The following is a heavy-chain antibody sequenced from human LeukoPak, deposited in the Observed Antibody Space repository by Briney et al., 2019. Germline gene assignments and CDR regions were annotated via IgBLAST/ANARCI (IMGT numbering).Heavy chain of an antibody. V-gene: IGHV1-2*02. J-gene: IGHJ6*03. CDR2: INPNSGGT. D-gene: IGHD6-13*01. CDR1: GYTFTGYY. Sequence: ASVKVSCKASGYTFTGYYMHWVRQAPGQGLEWMGWINPNSGGTNYAQKFQGRVTMTRDTSISTAYMELSRLRSDDTAVYYCARDIRGAYSSSWYYYYYMDVWGKGTTVTVSS. CDR3: ARDIRGAYSSSWYYYYYMDV.